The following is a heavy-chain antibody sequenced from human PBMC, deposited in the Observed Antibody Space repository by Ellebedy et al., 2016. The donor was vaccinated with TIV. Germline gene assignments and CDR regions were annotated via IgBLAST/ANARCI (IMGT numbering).Heavy chain of an antibody. CDR2: IYGGGTI. V-gene: IGHV3-53*01. CDR1: GFTVSRHF. CDR3: ARPTVPATICGACGMDV. J-gene: IGHJ6*02. D-gene: IGHD2-2*01. Sequence: PGGSLRLSCAVSGFTVSRHFMTWVRQAPGKGLEWVSVIYGGGTIRYADSVKGRFTISRDNSKNTVDLQMTSLRAEDTAVYYCARPTVPATICGACGMDVWGQGTTVIVSS.